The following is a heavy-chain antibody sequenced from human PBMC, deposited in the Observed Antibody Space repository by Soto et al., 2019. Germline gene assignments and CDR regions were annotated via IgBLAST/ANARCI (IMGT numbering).Heavy chain of an antibody. V-gene: IGHV1-2*04. D-gene: IGHD1-26*01. Sequence: QVQLVQSGAEVKKPGASVKVSCKASGYTFTGYYMHWVRQAPGQGLEWMGWINPNSGGTNYAQKFQGWVTMTRDTSISTAYMELSRLRSDDTAMYYCARAGGSYYFGPYYFDYWGQGTLVTVSS. CDR1: GYTFTGYY. CDR2: INPNSGGT. J-gene: IGHJ4*02. CDR3: ARAGGSYYFGPYYFDY.